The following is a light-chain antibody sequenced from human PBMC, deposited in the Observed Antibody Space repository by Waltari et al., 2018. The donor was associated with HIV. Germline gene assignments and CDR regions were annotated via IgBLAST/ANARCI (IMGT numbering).Light chain of an antibody. CDR3: SSYTRSTTLDAV. CDR2: DVS. CDR1: NSDVGGYNY. V-gene: IGLV2-14*03. Sequence: QSALTQPASVSGSPAQSITISCSGTNSDVGGYNYVPCYQQHPGKAPKLIIFDVSHRPSGISNRFSGSKSGNTASLTISGLQAEDEADYYCSSYTRSTTLDAVFGTGTKVSVL. J-gene: IGLJ1*01.